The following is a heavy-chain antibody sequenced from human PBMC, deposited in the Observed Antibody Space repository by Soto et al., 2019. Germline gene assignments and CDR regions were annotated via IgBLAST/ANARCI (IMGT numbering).Heavy chain of an antibody. Sequence: QLQLQESGPGLLKPSETLSLTCTVSGGSISSSSYYWGWIRQPPGKGLAWIGSSYYSGSTYYNPSLKSRGNISVDTSKNQFSLKLSSLTAADTAVYYCARQTYDFWRGYPGWFDPWGQGTLVTVSS. CDR3: ARQTYDFWRGYPGWFDP. J-gene: IGHJ5*02. V-gene: IGHV4-39*01. CDR1: GGSISSSSYY. D-gene: IGHD3-3*01. CDR2: SYYSGST.